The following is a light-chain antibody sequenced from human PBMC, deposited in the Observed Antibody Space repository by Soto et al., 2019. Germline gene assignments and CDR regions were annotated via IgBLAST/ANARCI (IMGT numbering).Light chain of an antibody. CDR1: QTIGDS. V-gene: IGKV1-5*03. CDR2: KVS. J-gene: IGKJ1*01. CDR3: KQYKEYSKT. Sequence: DMQVTQSPSTLSASVGDRVTITCRTSQTIGDSLAWLQQKPGKAPKLLIYKVSTLQRGVTSRLNGSGSGAEFTLSISSLQPDDFATYYSKQYKEYSKTFGQGTKLEV.